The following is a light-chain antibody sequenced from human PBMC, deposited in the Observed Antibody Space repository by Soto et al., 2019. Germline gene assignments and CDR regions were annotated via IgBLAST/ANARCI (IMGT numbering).Light chain of an antibody. V-gene: IGKV3-15*01. Sequence: EIVMTQSPATLSVSPGERATLSCRTSQSIASNLAWYQQKPGQPPRLLIYGASTRATGVPDRFSGSGSGTEFTLTISSLQSEDFAIYFCQQYNIWPSFGRGTKVELK. CDR2: GAS. CDR1: QSIASN. J-gene: IGKJ1*01. CDR3: QQYNIWPS.